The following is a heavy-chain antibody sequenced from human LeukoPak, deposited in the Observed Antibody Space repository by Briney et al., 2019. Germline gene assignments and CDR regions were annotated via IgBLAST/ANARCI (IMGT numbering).Heavy chain of an antibody. CDR3: AGGKCSGGSCYLEAFDI. V-gene: IGHV1-69*06. D-gene: IGHD2-15*01. CDR1: GGTFSSYA. CDR2: IIPIFGTA. J-gene: IGHJ3*02. Sequence: SVKVSCKASGGTFSSYAISWVRQAPGQGLEWMGGIIPIFGTANYAQKFQGRVTITADKSTSTAYMELSSLRSEDTAVYYCAGGKCSGGSCYLEAFDIWGQGTMVTVSS.